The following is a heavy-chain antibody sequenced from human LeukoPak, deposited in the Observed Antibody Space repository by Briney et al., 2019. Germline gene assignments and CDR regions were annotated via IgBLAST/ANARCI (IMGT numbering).Heavy chain of an antibody. CDR2: IIPIFGIA. Sequence: VASVQVSCKASGGIFSSYAISGVRQAPGQGLEWMGRIIPIFGIAHYAQKFQGRVTITADKSTSTAYMELSSLRSEDTAVYYCARVASDYSTYYFDYWGQGTLVTVSS. CDR3: ARVASDYSTYYFDY. D-gene: IGHD4-11*01. J-gene: IGHJ4*02. CDR1: GGIFSSYA. V-gene: IGHV1-69*04.